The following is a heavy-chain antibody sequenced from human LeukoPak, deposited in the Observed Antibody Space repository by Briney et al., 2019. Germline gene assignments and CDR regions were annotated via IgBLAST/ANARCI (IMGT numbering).Heavy chain of an antibody. CDR1: GFTFSSFA. J-gene: IGHJ4*02. D-gene: IGHD6-19*01. V-gene: IGHV3-23*01. CDR3: AKDFCSGLFDY. CDR2: ISHDGGST. Sequence: GGSLRLSCAASGFTFSSFAMSWVRQTPGKGLEWVSTISHDGGSTYFADSVKGRFTISRDNSKSTLYLQMNSLRAEDTALYFCAKDFCSGLFDYWGQGTLIAVSS.